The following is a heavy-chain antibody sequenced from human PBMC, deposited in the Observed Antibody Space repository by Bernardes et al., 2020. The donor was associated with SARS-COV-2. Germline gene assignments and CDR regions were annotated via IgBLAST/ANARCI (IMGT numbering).Heavy chain of an antibody. CDR3: ARVKYGSGTQGHYYYMDV. CDR2: IYSGGST. CDR1: GFTVSSNY. J-gene: IGHJ6*03. D-gene: IGHD3-10*01. V-gene: IGHV3-53*01. Sequence: GGSLRLSCAASGFTVSSNYMSWVRQAPGKGLEWVSVIYSGGSTYYADSVKGRFTISRDNSKNTLYLQMNSLRAEDTAVYYCARVKYGSGTQGHYYYMDVWGKGTTVTVSS.